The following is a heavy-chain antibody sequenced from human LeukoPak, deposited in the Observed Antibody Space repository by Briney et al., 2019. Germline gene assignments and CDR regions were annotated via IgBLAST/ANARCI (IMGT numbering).Heavy chain of an antibody. V-gene: IGHV1-69*13. CDR2: IIPIFGTA. J-gene: IGHJ4*02. CDR3: ARGRVLRYIDWLTPWESHPLDY. CDR1: GGTFSSYA. D-gene: IGHD3-9*01. Sequence: SVKVSCKASGGTFSSYAISWVRQAPGQGPEWMGGIIPIFGTANYAQKFQGRVTITADESTSTAYMELSSLRSEDTAVYYCARGRVLRYIDWLTPWESHPLDYWGQGTLVTVSS.